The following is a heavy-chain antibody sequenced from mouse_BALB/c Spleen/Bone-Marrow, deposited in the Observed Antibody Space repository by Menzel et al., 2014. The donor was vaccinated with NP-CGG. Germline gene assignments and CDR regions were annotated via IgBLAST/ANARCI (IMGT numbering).Heavy chain of an antibody. J-gene: IGHJ4*01. CDR3: ARYYYGSSYAMDY. Sequence: VTLKVSGAELVKPGASVKLSCTASGFNIKDTYMHWVKQRPEQGLEWIGRIDPANGNTKYDPKFQGKATITADTSSNTAYLQLSSLTSEDTAVYYCARYYYGSSYAMDYWGQGASVTVSS. V-gene: IGHV14-3*02. D-gene: IGHD1-1*01. CDR1: GFNIKDTY. CDR2: IDPANGNT.